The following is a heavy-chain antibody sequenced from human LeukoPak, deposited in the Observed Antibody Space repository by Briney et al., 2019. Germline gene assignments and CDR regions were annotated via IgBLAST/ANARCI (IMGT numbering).Heavy chain of an antibody. CDR1: NGSISSYY. D-gene: IGHD2-15*01. J-gene: IGHJ6*02. Sequence: PSETLSLTCSVSNGSISSYYWSWIRQPPGQGLEWIGYVYYSGSTNYNPSLKSRVTISVDTSKNQFSLEVNSVTAADTAVYFCARHCSGGSCYSGYYYGLDVWGQGTTVTVS. CDR2: VYYSGST. V-gene: IGHV4-59*08. CDR3: ARHCSGGSCYSGYYYGLDV.